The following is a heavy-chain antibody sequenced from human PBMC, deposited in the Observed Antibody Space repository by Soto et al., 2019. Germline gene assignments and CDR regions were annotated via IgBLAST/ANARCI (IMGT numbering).Heavy chain of an antibody. CDR2: IYWDDDK. CDR3: AHMDYYDSTLYSFDY. Sequence: SGPTLVNPTQTLTLTCTFSGFSLSTSGMCVSWIRQPPGKALEWLALIYWDDDKRYSPSLKSRLTITKDTSKNQVVLTMTNMDPVDTATYYCAHMDYYDSTLYSFDYWGQGTLVTVSS. V-gene: IGHV2-5*08. CDR1: GFSLSTSGMC. D-gene: IGHD3-22*01. J-gene: IGHJ4*02.